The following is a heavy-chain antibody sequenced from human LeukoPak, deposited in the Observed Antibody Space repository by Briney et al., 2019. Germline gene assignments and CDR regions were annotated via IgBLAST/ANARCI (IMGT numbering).Heavy chain of an antibody. J-gene: IGHJ2*01. CDR1: GGSISSGDYY. CDR2: IYYSGST. Sequence: SQTLSLTCTVSGGSISSGDYYWSWIRQPPGKGLEWIGYIYYSGSTYYNPSLKSRVTISVDTSKNQFSLKLSSVTAADTAVYYCARGSEDYGDYKSYWYFDLWGRGTLVTVSS. CDR3: ARGSEDYGDYKSYWYFDL. D-gene: IGHD4-17*01. V-gene: IGHV4-30-4*08.